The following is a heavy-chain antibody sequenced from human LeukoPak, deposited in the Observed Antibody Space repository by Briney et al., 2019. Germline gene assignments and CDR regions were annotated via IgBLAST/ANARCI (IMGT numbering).Heavy chain of an antibody. J-gene: IGHJ6*02. CDR3: ERHALEPPYGDYGHGMDV. D-gene: IGHD4-17*01. Sequence: GESLKISCKGSGYSFTSYWIGWVRQMPGKGLEWMGIIYPGDSDTRYSPSFQGQVTISADKSISTAYLQWSSLKASDTAMYYCERHALEPPYGDYGHGMDVWGQGTTVTVSS. V-gene: IGHV5-51*01. CDR2: IYPGDSDT. CDR1: GYSFTSYW.